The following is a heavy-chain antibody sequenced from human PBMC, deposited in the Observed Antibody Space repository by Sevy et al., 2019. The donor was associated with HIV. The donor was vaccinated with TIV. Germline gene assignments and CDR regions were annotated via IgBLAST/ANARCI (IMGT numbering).Heavy chain of an antibody. CDR1: GCSISSGDDY. CDR2: IYYSGRT. J-gene: IGHJ4*02. CDR3: ASRGDYGVFDY. D-gene: IGHD4-17*01. Sequence: SETLSLTCTVSGCSISSGDDYWGWIRQPPGKGRAGIGYIYYSGRTYYNPSLKSRVTISVDTSKNQFSLKLSSVTAADTAVYYCASRGDYGVFDYWGQGTLVTVSS. V-gene: IGHV4-30-4*01.